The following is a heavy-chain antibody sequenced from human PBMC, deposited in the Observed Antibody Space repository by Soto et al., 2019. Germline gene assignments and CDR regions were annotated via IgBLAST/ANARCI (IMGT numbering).Heavy chain of an antibody. CDR1: GGSITSGGYY. CDR3: ARRVDP. CDR2: IYYYGST. J-gene: IGHJ5*02. Sequence: QVQLQESGPGLVKPSQTLSLTCTVSGGSITSGGYYWSWLRQHPGKGLEWIGYIYYYGSTDYNPSPKSRVTRSVDTSKNQISLKLRAVTAEDRAVYYCARRVDPWGQGTLVTVSS. V-gene: IGHV4-31*03.